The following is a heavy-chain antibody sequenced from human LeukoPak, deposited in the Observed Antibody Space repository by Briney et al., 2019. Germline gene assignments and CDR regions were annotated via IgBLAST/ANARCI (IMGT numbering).Heavy chain of an antibody. V-gene: IGHV1-2*02. Sequence: ASVKVSCKASGYTFAGYYMHWVRQAPGQGLEWMGWINPNSGGTNYAQKFQGRVTMTRDTSISTAYMELSRLRSDDTAVYYCARASQWELPRYYFDYWGQETLVTVSS. CDR3: ARASQWELPRYYFDY. CDR1: GYTFAGYY. J-gene: IGHJ4*02. CDR2: INPNSGGT. D-gene: IGHD1-26*01.